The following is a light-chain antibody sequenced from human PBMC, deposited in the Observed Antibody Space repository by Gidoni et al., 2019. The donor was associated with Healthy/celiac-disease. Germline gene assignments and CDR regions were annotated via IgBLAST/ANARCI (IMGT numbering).Light chain of an antibody. Sequence: ENVLTQSPGTLSLSPGERATLSCRASQSVSSSYLAWYQQKPGQAPRLLIYGASSRATGIPDRFSGSGSGTDFTLTISRLEPEDFAVYYCQQYGSSKVTFGGGTKVEIK. CDR1: QSVSSSY. V-gene: IGKV3-20*01. CDR3: QQYGSSKVT. J-gene: IGKJ4*01. CDR2: GAS.